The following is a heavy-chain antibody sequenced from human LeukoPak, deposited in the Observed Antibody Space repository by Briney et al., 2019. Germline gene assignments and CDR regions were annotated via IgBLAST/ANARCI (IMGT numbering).Heavy chain of an antibody. Sequence: GGSLRLSCAASGFTFSSYWMSWVRQAPGKGLELVSNIKQDGSEKYYVDSVKGRFTISRDNAKSSLYLQMNSLRAEDTAVYYCARDDCSSISCYHNWFDPWGQGTLVTVSS. D-gene: IGHD2-2*01. J-gene: IGHJ5*02. V-gene: IGHV3-7*01. CDR3: ARDDCSSISCYHNWFDP. CDR2: IKQDGSEK. CDR1: GFTFSSYW.